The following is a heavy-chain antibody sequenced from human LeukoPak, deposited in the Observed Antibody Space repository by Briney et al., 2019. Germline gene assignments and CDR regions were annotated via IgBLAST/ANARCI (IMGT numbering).Heavy chain of an antibody. CDR1: GGTFSSYA. V-gene: IGHV1-69*05. Sequence: SVKVSCKASGGTFSSYAISWVRQAPGQGLEWMGRIIPIFGTANYAQKFQGRVTITTDESTSTAYTELSSLRSEDTAVYYCARETEQWPVRGEFDYWGQGTLVTVSS. CDR2: IIPIFGTA. D-gene: IGHD6-19*01. J-gene: IGHJ4*02. CDR3: ARETEQWPVRGEFDY.